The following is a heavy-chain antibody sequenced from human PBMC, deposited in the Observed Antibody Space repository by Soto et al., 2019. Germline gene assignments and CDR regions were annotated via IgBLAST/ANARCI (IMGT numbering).Heavy chain of an antibody. CDR3: ASKLGIDAFDI. CDR1: GGTFSSYA. J-gene: IGHJ3*02. CDR2: IIPIFGTA. Sequence: ASVKVSCKASGGTFSSYAINWVRQAPGQGLEWMGGIIPIFGTANYAQKFQGRVTITADESTSTAYMELSSLRSEDTAVYYCASKLGIDAFDIWGQGTMVTVSS. D-gene: IGHD1-26*01. V-gene: IGHV1-69*13.